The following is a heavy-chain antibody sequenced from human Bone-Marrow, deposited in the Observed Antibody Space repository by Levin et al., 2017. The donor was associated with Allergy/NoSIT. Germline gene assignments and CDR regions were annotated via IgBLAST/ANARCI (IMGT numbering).Heavy chain of an antibody. CDR1: GYSFTTNW. CDR3: SRQSTRNGWFNDAFDI. CDR2: IDPSDSDS. J-gene: IGHJ3*02. D-gene: IGHD6-19*01. Sequence: GESLKISCKGSGYSFTTNWISWVRQMPGKGLEWMGRIDPSDSDSTYRPSFQGHVTMSIDKSTSTAYLQWSSLKASDTAIYYCSRQSTRNGWFNDAFDIWGQGTMVTVSS. V-gene: IGHV5-10-1*01.